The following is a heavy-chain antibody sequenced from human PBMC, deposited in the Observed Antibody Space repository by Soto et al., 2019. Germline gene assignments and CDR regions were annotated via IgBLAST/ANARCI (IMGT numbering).Heavy chain of an antibody. J-gene: IGHJ4*02. Sequence: SETLSLTCTFSCGSIISGGYYWSWIRQHPGKGLEWVGYIYYSGSTYYNPSLKSRVTISVDTSKNQFSLKLSSVTAADTAVYYCARGVIEYDSSGYYPYYFDYWGQGTLVTVSS. D-gene: IGHD3-22*01. CDR1: CGSIISGGYY. CDR2: IYYSGST. CDR3: ARGVIEYDSSGYYPYYFDY. V-gene: IGHV4-31*03.